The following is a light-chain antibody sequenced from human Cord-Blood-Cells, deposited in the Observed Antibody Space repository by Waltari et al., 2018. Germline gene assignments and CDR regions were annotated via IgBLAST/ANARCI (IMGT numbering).Light chain of an antibody. Sequence: QSALTQPASVSGSPGQSITIPCTGTSSDVGGYNYVSWYQQHPGKAPKLMIYDVSNRPCGVSNRFSGSKSGNTAPLTISGLQAEDEADYYCSSYTSRSTLVFGGGTKLTVL. CDR3: SSYTSRSTLV. CDR2: DVS. V-gene: IGLV2-14*01. J-gene: IGLJ3*02. CDR1: SSDVGGYNY.